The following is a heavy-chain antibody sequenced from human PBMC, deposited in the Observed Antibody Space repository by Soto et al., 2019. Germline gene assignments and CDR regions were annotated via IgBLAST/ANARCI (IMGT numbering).Heavy chain of an antibody. CDR3: ARDPRSIVVVPAAIYYYYYMDV. Sequence: GGSLRLSCAASGFTFSSYGMHWVRQAPGKGLEWVAVIWYDGSNKYYADSVKGRFTISRDNSKNTLYLQMNSLRAEDTAVYYCARDPRSIVVVPAAIYYYYYMDVWGKGTTVTVSS. V-gene: IGHV3-33*01. J-gene: IGHJ6*03. CDR1: GFTFSSYG. CDR2: IWYDGSNK. D-gene: IGHD2-2*01.